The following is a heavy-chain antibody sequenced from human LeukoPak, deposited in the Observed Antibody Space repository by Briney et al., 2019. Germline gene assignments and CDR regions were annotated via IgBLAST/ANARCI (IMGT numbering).Heavy chain of an antibody. D-gene: IGHD3-16*02. CDR2: ISGSGEST. J-gene: IGHJ4*02. CDR1: GFTFSSFA. CDR3: AKDAIGQYRPYYFDC. Sequence: GSLRLSCAASGFTFSSFAMSWVRQAPGKGLEWVSSISGSGESTYYADYVKGRFTVSRDNSKNTLNLQLNSLRAEDTAVYYCAKDAIGQYRPYYFDCWGQGTLVTVSS. V-gene: IGHV3-23*01.